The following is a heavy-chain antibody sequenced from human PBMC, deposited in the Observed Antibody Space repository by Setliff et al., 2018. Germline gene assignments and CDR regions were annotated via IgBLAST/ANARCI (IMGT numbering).Heavy chain of an antibody. CDR3: ATKDYDTSGYYRPFGF. Sequence: ASVKVSCKVSGSTLTELTMYWVRQAPGKGLEWMGGFNPEDDEIICAQKFLGRVTMTEDTSTDTAYMELSSLRSEDTAVYYCATKDYDTSGYYRPFGFWGQGTLVTVSS. J-gene: IGHJ4*01. CDR1: GSTLTELT. D-gene: IGHD3-22*01. V-gene: IGHV1-24*01. CDR2: FNPEDDEI.